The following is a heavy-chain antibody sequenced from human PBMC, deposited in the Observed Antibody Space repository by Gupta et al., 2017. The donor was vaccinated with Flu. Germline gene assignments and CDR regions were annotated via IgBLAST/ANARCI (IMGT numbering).Heavy chain of an antibody. D-gene: IGHD3-3*01. CDR1: GFTFSNYG. CDR2: IWHDGSQK. V-gene: IGHV3-33*01. J-gene: IGHJ4*02. Sequence: QGQLVESGGGVVQRGRSLRLSCAASGFTFSNYGMHWVRQAAGKGLEWMAVIWHDGSQKYYAESVKGRFTISRDNSKNTLYLQMNSLRAEDTALYYCQAINYDFSTGYYSDYWGQGTLVTVSS. CDR3: QAINYDFSTGYYSDY.